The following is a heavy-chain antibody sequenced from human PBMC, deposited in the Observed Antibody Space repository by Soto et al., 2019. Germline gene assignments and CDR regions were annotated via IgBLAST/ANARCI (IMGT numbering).Heavy chain of an antibody. V-gene: IGHV4-39*01. CDR3: ARMGDFWSGPGELDP. CDR2: VYYNGFT. Sequence: QLQLRESGPGLVKPSETLSLTCTVSGGSISSSSYYWAWNRQSPGKGLEWIGSVYYNGFTYYNPSLKGRVTISVDTSKNQCSLKLTSVTAADTAVYYCARMGDFWSGPGELDPWGQGTLVTVSS. J-gene: IGHJ5*02. CDR1: GGSISSSSYY. D-gene: IGHD3-3*01.